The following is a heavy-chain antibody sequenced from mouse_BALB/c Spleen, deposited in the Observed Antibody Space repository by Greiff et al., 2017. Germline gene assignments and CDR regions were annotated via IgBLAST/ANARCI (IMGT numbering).Heavy chain of an antibody. J-gene: IGHJ3*01. CDR1: GYTFTSYW. D-gene: IGHD1-1*02. CDR3: ARWSLQRFAY. Sequence: QVQLQQSGAELAKPGASVKMSCKASGYTFTSYWMHWVKQRPGQGLEWIGYINPSTGYTEYNQKFKDKATLTAYKSSSQAYMQLSSLTSEDSAVYYCARWSLQRFAYWGQGTLVTVSA. CDR2: INPSTGYT. V-gene: IGHV1-7*01.